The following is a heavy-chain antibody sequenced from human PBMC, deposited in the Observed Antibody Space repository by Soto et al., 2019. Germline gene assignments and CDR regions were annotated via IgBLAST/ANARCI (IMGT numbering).Heavy chain of an antibody. Sequence: SETLSLTCTVSGGSISSGGYYWSWIRQHPGKGLEWIGYVYYSGSTYYNPSLKGRVTISVDTSKNQFSLELSSVTAADTAVYYCARETGDVVVPAAIGGGYYYYYMDVWGKGTTVTVSS. V-gene: IGHV4-31*03. CDR3: ARETGDVVVPAAIGGGYYYYYMDV. CDR2: VYYSGST. D-gene: IGHD2-2*01. J-gene: IGHJ6*03. CDR1: GGSISSGGYY.